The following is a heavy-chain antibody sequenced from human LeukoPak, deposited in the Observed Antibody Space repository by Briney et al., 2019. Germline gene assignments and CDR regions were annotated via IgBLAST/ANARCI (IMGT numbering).Heavy chain of an antibody. Sequence: PGGSLRLSCAASGFTFSSYGMHWVRKAPGKGLEWVAFIRYDGSNKYYADSVKGRFTISRDNSKNTLYLQMNSLRAEDTAVYYCAREGGGSSWYEKNYYYYMDVWGKGTTVTISS. CDR2: IRYDGSNK. CDR3: AREGGGSSWYEKNYYYYMDV. D-gene: IGHD6-13*01. CDR1: GFTFSSYG. V-gene: IGHV3-30*02. J-gene: IGHJ6*03.